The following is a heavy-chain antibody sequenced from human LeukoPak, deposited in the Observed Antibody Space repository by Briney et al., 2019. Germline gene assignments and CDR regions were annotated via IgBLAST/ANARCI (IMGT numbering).Heavy chain of an antibody. CDR3: ARTERLQLAQLDP. Sequence: PSETLSLTCTVSGGSISSYYWSWIRQPAGKGLEWIGRIYTSGSTNYNPSLKSRVTISIDTSNNQFSLNLSSVTAADTAVYYCARTERLQLAQLDPWGQGTLVTVSS. CDR1: GGSISSYY. J-gene: IGHJ5*02. V-gene: IGHV4-4*07. D-gene: IGHD6-13*01. CDR2: IYTSGST.